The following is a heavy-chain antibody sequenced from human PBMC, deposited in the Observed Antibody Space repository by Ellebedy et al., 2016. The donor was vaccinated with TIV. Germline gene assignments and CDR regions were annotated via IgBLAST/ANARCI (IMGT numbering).Heavy chain of an antibody. CDR3: AKNRFSSAWYGGYFDY. CDR2: ISYDASKK. D-gene: IGHD6-19*01. J-gene: IGHJ4*02. Sequence: PGGSLRLSCAASEFTHAFHWVRQAPGKGLEGVAVISYDASKKDYADSVKGRFTISRDTSKNTLYLKMNSLRAEDTAVYYCAKNRFSSAWYGGYFDYWGQGTLVTVSS. V-gene: IGHV3-30*04. CDR1: EFTHA.